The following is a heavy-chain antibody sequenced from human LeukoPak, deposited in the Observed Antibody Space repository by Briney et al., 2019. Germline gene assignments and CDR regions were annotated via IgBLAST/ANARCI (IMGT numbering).Heavy chain of an antibody. Sequence: GGSLRLSCAASGFTFSSYAMHWIRQAPGKGLEWVAVISYDGSNKYYADSVKGRFTISRDNSKNTLYLQMNSLRAEDTAVYYCARESPEPRWGDFDYWGQGTLVTVSS. J-gene: IGHJ4*02. V-gene: IGHV3-30*04. CDR3: ARESPEPRWGDFDY. CDR1: GFTFSSYA. D-gene: IGHD3-10*01. CDR2: ISYDGSNK.